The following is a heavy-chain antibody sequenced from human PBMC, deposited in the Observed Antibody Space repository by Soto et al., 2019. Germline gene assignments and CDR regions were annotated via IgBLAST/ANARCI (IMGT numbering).Heavy chain of an antibody. D-gene: IGHD2-21*02. CDR3: ARRRYCGADCYSNYYYGMDV. CDR2: IIPVLGVT. Sequence: QVQLVQSGAEVKKPGSSVKVSCQASGSTFSIYTVSWVRQAPGQGLEWMGRIIPVLGVTNYAPKFKGRVTITADKSKTTAYMELSSLRSGDTAVYYCARRRYCGADCYSNYYYGMDVWGQGTTVTVSS. V-gene: IGHV1-69*02. CDR1: GSTFSIYT. J-gene: IGHJ6*02.